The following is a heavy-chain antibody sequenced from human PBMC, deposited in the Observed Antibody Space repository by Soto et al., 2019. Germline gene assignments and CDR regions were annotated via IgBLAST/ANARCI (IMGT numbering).Heavy chain of an antibody. CDR3: AKVASGSYNWFDP. CDR1: GFTFNNYW. Sequence: EVQLVESGGELVQPGGSLRLSCAASGFTFNNYWMHWVRQAPGKGLVWVSRINTDGSRTNYADSVKGRFTISRDNAKNTLYLQMDSLRAEDTAVYYCAKVASGSYNWFDPLGQGTLVTVSS. J-gene: IGHJ5*02. CDR2: INTDGSRT. D-gene: IGHD3-10*01. V-gene: IGHV3-74*01.